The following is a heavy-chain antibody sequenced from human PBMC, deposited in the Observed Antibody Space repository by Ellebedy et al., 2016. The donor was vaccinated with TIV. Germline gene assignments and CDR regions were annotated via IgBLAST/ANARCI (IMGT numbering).Heavy chain of an antibody. CDR3: ARGPILWFGELLDY. D-gene: IGHD3-10*01. Sequence: GESLKISCEASGFSFDIYSMHWVRQAPGKGLEWVAVITYDGSNQHYADSVKGLFTISSDSSKNTLNLEMTSLRVEDTAVYYCARGPILWFGELLDYWGQGTLVTISS. CDR2: ITYDGSNQ. CDR1: GFSFDIYS. J-gene: IGHJ4*02. V-gene: IGHV3-30-3*01.